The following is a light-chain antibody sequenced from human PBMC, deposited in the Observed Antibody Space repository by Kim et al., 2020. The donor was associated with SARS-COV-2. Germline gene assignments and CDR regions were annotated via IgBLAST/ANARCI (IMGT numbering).Light chain of an antibody. V-gene: IGLV1-40*01. Sequence: GQSVTLSCTRSSSNIGAPFDVHWYQQLPGPVPKLLIYGNNNRPSGVPDRFSGSKSGTSASLAITGLQAEDEADYYCLSHGSSLSVAFGGGTQLTVL. CDR2: GNN. CDR3: LSHGSSLSVA. J-gene: IGLJ2*01. CDR1: SSNIGAPFD.